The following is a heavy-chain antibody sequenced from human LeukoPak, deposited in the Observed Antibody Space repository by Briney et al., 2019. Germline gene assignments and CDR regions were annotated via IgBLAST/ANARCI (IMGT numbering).Heavy chain of an antibody. CDR2: IYPGDSDT. CDR3: ARQRDGYNLGLDY. Sequence: GESLKISFKGSGYRFTSYWIGWVRQMPGKGLEWMGIIYPGDSDTRYSPSFQGQVTISADKSISTAYLQWSSLKASDTAMYYCARQRDGYNLGLDYWGQGTLVTVSS. CDR1: GYRFTSYW. D-gene: IGHD5-24*01. J-gene: IGHJ4*02. V-gene: IGHV5-51*01.